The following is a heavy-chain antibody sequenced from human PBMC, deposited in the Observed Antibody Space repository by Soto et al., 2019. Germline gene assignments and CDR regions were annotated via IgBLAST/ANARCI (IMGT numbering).Heavy chain of an antibody. J-gene: IGHJ5*01. CDR3: ARGDCTGHYGGRTWLDP. Sequence: PSETLSLTCTVSGDSIRNYYWCWIRQPPGKGLECIGYIHYTGTTNNNPSLTSRVLISVDTSRNQFFLNLNSVTAADTAMNYCARGDCTGHYGGRTWLDPWGQGTQVTVSS. D-gene: IGHD2-8*02. CDR2: IHYTGTT. V-gene: IGHV4-59*01. CDR1: GDSIRNYY.